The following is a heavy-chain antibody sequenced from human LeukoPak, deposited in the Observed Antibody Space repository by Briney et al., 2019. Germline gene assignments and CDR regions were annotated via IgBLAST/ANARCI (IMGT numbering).Heavy chain of an antibody. CDR2: ISGSGGST. V-gene: IGHV3-23*01. Sequence: GGSLRLSCAASGFTFSSYAMSWVRQAPGKGLEWVSAISGSGGSTYYADSVKGRFTISRDNAKNTLYLQMNSLRAEDTAVYYCAKTWRYGDYGPFDYWGQGTLVTVSS. D-gene: IGHD4-17*01. J-gene: IGHJ4*02. CDR1: GFTFSSYA. CDR3: AKTWRYGDYGPFDY.